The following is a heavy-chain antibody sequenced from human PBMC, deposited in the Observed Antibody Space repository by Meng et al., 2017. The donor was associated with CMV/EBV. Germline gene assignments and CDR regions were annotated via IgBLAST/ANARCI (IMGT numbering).Heavy chain of an antibody. V-gene: IGHV3-30*02. D-gene: IGHD3-10*01. CDR2: IRYDGSNK. J-gene: IGHJ4*02. CDR3: AKDQGEVEYYYGSVEYTPDDYYFDY. CDR1: GSTFSSYG. Sequence: GGSLRLSCAASGSTFSSYGMHWVRQAPGKGLEWVAFIRYDGSNKYYADSVKGRFTISRDNSKNTLYLQMNSLRAEDTAVYYCAKDQGEVEYYYGSVEYTPDDYYFDYWGQGTLVTVSS.